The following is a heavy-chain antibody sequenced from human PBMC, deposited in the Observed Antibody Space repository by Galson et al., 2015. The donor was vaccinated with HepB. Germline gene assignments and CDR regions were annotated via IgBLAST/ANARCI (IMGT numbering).Heavy chain of an antibody. J-gene: IGHJ2*01. CDR2: VSGSGGST. CDR1: GFSFSSCA. V-gene: IGHV3-23*01. Sequence: SLRLSCAASGFSFSSCAMSWVRQTPGKGLEWVSGVSGSGGSTHYADSVKGRFTISRDNSKNTLFLQMNSLRAEDTAIYYCAKGSGNSKIYWYLDLWGRGTLVTVSS. D-gene: IGHD3-3*01. CDR3: AKGSGNSKIYWYLDL.